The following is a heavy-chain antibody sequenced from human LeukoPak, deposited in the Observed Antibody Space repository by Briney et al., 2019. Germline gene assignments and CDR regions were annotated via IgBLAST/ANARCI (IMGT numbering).Heavy chain of an antibody. CDR2: ISYDGSNK. V-gene: IGHV3-30-3*01. CDR3: ARDGGKWNYGGDHNWFDP. Sequence: GGSLRLSCAASGFTFSSYAMHWVRQAPGKGLEGVAVISYDGSNKYYADSVKGRFTISRDNSKNTLYLQMNSLRAEDTAVYYCARDGGKWNYGGDHNWFDPWGQGTLVTVSS. D-gene: IGHD4-23*01. CDR1: GFTFSSYA. J-gene: IGHJ5*02.